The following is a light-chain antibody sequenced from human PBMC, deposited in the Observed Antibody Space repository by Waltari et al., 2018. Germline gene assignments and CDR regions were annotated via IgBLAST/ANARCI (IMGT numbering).Light chain of an antibody. CDR1: QGLVHTDGSTY. J-gene: IGKJ1*01. V-gene: IGKV2-30*02. CDR2: QVS. Sequence: VMTQSPLTLPVTLGQPASISCRSAQGLVHTDGSTYVSWYQQRPGQSPRRLIYQVSKRDSGVPDRFRGSQSGTDFTLEISRVEADDVGFYYCMQAKFWPWTFGQGTEVEIK. CDR3: MQAKFWPWT.